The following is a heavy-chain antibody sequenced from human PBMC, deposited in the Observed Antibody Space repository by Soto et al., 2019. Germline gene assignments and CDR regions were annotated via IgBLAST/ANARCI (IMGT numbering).Heavy chain of an antibody. V-gene: IGHV4-4*02. CDR2: IYHSGST. Sequence: SETRSLTCAFSGGSISSSNWWSWVRPPPGKGLEWIGEIYHSGSTNYNPSLKSRVTISVDKSKNQFSLKLSSVTAADTAVYYCARLNVRYCSSTSCSARRSNWFDPWGQGTLVTVSS. CDR1: GGSISSSNW. J-gene: IGHJ5*02. D-gene: IGHD2-2*01. CDR3: ARLNVRYCSSTSCSARRSNWFDP.